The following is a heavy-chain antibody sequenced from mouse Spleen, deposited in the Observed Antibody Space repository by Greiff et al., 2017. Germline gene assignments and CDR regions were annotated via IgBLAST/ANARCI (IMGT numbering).Heavy chain of an antibody. Sequence: EVQRVESGPVLVKPGASVKMSCKASGYTFTDYYMNWVKQSHGKSLEWIGVINPYNGGTSYNQKFKGKATLTVDKSSSTAYMELNSLTSEDSAVYYCAGDYYYGRAGYFDVWGTGTTVTVSS. CDR3: AGDYYYGRAGYFDV. V-gene: IGHV1-19*01. D-gene: IGHD1-1*01. J-gene: IGHJ1*03. CDR1: GYTFTDYY. CDR2: INPYNGGT.